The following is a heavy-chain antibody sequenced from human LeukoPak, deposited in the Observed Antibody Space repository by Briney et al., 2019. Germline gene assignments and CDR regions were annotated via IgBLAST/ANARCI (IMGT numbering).Heavy chain of an antibody. Sequence: SQTLSLTCTVSGGSISSGSYYWSWIRQPAGKGLEWIGRIYTSGSTNYNPSLKSRVTISVDTSKNQFSLKLSSVTAADTAVYYCARGPYYYYYGMDVWGKGTTVTVSS. CDR2: IYTSGST. CDR3: ARGPYYYYYGMDV. CDR1: GGSISSGSYY. V-gene: IGHV4-61*02. J-gene: IGHJ6*04.